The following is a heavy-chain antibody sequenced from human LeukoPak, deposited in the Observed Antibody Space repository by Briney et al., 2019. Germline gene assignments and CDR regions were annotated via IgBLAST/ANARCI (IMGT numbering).Heavy chain of an antibody. CDR2: INHSGST. D-gene: IGHD3-10*01. CDR1: GGSFSGYY. J-gene: IGHJ4*02. CDR3: ARQSTHGFGELSYED. V-gene: IGHV4-34*01. Sequence: SETLSLTCAVYGGSFSGYYWSWIRQPPGKGLEWIGEINHSGSTNYNPSLKSRVTISVDTSKNQFSLKLRSVTAADTAVYYCARQSTHGFGELSYEDWGRGTLVTVSS.